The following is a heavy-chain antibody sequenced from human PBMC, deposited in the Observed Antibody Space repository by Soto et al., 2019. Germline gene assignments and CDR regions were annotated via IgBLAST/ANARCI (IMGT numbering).Heavy chain of an antibody. Sequence: ASVKVSCKASGGTFSSYAISWVRQAPGQGLEWMGGIIPIFGTANYAQKFQGRVTITADESTSTACMELSSLRSEDTAVYYCARSYPGGYCSGGSCYAPVDYGMDVWGQGTTVTVSS. D-gene: IGHD2-15*01. V-gene: IGHV1-69*13. CDR1: GGTFSSYA. CDR2: IIPIFGTA. CDR3: ARSYPGGYCSGGSCYAPVDYGMDV. J-gene: IGHJ6*02.